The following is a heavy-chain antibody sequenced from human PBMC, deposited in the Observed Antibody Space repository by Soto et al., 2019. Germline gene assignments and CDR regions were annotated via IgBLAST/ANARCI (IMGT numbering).Heavy chain of an antibody. CDR2: MHYTGFS. Sequence: SETLSLTCSFSGDSVTSHYLTWIRQSPEKGLEWIGYMHYTGFSHYNPSLKSRVTISVDRSKNQFSLKLSSVTAADTAVYYCARERKMVVTAMTKYYFDYWGQGTLVTVSS. CDR1: GDSVTSHY. V-gene: IGHV4-59*02. J-gene: IGHJ4*02. D-gene: IGHD2-21*02. CDR3: ARERKMVVTAMTKYYFDY.